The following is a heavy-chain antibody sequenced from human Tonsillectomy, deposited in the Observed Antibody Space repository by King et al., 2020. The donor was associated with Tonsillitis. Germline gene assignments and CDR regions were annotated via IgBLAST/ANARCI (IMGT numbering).Heavy chain of an antibody. J-gene: IGHJ4*02. CDR2: IKQDGSEK. CDR3: ARGGIGSGWYPFDY. CDR1: GFTFSSYW. D-gene: IGHD6-19*01. V-gene: IGHV3-7*03. Sequence: VQLVESGGGLVQPGGSLRLSCAASGFTFSSYWMSWVRQAPGKGLEWVANIKQDGSEKYYVDSVKGRFTITRDNAKNSRYLQMNSLRAEDTAVYYCARGGIGSGWYPFDYWGQGTLVTVSS.